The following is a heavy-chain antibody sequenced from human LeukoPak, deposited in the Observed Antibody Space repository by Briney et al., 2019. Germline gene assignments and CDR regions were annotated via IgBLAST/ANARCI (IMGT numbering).Heavy chain of an antibody. CDR2: INWNGGST. D-gene: IGHD3-22*01. CDR3: AREAPEYYYDSSRYYFDY. J-gene: IGHJ4*02. V-gene: IGHV3-20*04. CDR1: GFTFDDYG. Sequence: VGSLRLSCAASGFTFDDYGMSWVRQAPGKGLEWVSGINWNGGSTGYADSVKGRFTISRDNAKNSLYLQMNSLRAEDTALYYCAREAPEYYYDSSRYYFDYWGQGTLVTVSS.